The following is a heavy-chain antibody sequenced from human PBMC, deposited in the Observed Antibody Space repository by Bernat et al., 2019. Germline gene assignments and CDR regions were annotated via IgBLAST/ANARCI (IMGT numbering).Heavy chain of an antibody. CDR3: ARVPRGCSGGSCYSSPDYYGMDV. CDR2: IIPIFGTA. V-gene: IGHV1-69*01. CDR1: GGTSSSYA. J-gene: IGHJ6*02. Sequence: QVQLVQSGAEVKKPGSSVKVSCKASGGTSSSYAISWVRQAPGQGLEWMGGIIPIFGTANYAQKFQGRVTITADESTSTAYMELSSLRSEDTAVYYCARVPRGCSGGSCYSSPDYYGMDVWGQGTTVTVSS. D-gene: IGHD2-15*01.